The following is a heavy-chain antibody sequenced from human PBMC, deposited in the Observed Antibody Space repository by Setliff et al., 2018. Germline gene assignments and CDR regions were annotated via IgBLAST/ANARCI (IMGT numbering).Heavy chain of an antibody. CDR2: IKQDGSEK. D-gene: IGHD6-6*01. CDR1: GFTFSSYW. J-gene: IGHJ4*02. Sequence: QTGGSLRLSCAASGFTFSSYWMSWVRQAPGKGLEWVANIKQDGSEKHYVDSVKGRFTISRDNARNSLYLQMNSLRAEDTAVYYCARQTGEQLVDYWGQGTLVTVSS. V-gene: IGHV3-7*01. CDR3: ARQTGEQLVDY.